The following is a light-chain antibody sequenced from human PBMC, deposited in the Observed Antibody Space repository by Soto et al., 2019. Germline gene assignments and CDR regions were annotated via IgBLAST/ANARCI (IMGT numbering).Light chain of an antibody. J-gene: IGKJ1*01. CDR3: QHYNNWPPWT. V-gene: IGKV3-15*01. Sequence: EIVMTQSPATLSVSPGERTTLSCRASQSVTTNLAWYQQKPGQSPRLLIYGASFRATGIPARFSGSGSGTEFTLTISSLQSEDFAVYYCQHYNNWPPWTFGRGTKVEIK. CDR1: QSVTTN. CDR2: GAS.